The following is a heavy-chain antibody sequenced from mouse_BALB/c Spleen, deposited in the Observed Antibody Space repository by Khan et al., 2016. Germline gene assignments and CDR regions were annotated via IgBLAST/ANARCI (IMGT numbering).Heavy chain of an antibody. J-gene: IGHJ2*01. D-gene: IGHD2-4*01. CDR3: ARGMITTFDY. Sequence: EVQLQESGPGLVKPSQSLSLTCTVTGYSITSDYAWNWIRQFPGNKLEWMGYISYSGNTSYHPSLNRRISLTRDTSKNQLFLPLTSVTTEDTATYYCARGMITTFDYWGQGTTLTVSS. CDR1: GYSITSDYA. V-gene: IGHV3-2*02. CDR2: ISYSGNT.